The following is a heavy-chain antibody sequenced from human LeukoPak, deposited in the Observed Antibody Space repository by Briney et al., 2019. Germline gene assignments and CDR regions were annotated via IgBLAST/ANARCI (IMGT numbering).Heavy chain of an antibody. D-gene: IGHD3-10*01. CDR3: AKSNGYGLVDI. J-gene: IGHJ3*02. V-gene: IGHV4-4*02. CDR2: IFYSGST. CDR1: GGSISSSNW. Sequence: SETLSLTCAVSGGSISSSNWWSRVRQPPGQGLEWIGNIFYSGSTYYSPSLRSRVTISLDTSRNQFSLKLNSVTAADTAVYYCAKSNGYGLVDIWGQGTMVTVSS.